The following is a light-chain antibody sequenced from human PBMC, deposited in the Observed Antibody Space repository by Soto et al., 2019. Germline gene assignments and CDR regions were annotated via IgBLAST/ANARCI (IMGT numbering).Light chain of an antibody. Sequence: EIVLTPSPGTLSLSPGERATLSCRASQSVSSSYLAWYQQKPGQAPRLLIYGASSRATGIPDRFSGSGSGTDFTLTISRLEPEDFAVYYCQQYGSSPWTFGQGTKV. J-gene: IGKJ1*01. CDR1: QSVSSSY. CDR3: QQYGSSPWT. V-gene: IGKV3-20*01. CDR2: GAS.